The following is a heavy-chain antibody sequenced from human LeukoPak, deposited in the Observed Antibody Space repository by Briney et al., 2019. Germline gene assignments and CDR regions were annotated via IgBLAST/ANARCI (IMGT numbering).Heavy chain of an antibody. J-gene: IGHJ3*02. V-gene: IGHV1-3*01. CDR2: INAGNGNT. CDR1: GYTFTSYA. D-gene: IGHD1-14*01. Sequence: ASVKVSCKASGYTFTSYAMHWVRQAPGQRLEWMGRINAGNGNTKYSQKFQGRVTITRDTSASTAYMELSSLRSEDTAVYYCASGVTVNDAFDIWGQGTMVTVSS. CDR3: ASGVTVNDAFDI.